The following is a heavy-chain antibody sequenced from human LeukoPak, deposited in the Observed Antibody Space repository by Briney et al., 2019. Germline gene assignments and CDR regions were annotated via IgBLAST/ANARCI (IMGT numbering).Heavy chain of an antibody. D-gene: IGHD5-12*01. CDR2: IYPGDSDT. J-gene: IGHJ4*02. CDR3: ARRVEATMPFDS. CDR1: GYSFTTYW. Sequence: KPGESLKISCKGSGYSFTTYWIAWVRQMPGKGLEWMGIIYPGDSDTRYSPSFQGQVTISADKSVSTAYLQWSSLEAADTAMYYCARRVEATMPFDSWGQGTLVTVS. V-gene: IGHV5-51*01.